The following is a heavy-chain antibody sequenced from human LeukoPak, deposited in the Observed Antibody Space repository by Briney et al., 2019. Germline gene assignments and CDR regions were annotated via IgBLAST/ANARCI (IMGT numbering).Heavy chain of an antibody. CDR2: IKSDGITT. J-gene: IGHJ2*01. Sequence: GGSLRLSCAASGFTFSNYWMHWVRQAPGKGLVWVSRIKSDGITTTYADSVKGRFIISRDNFKNTLYLQMNILRAEDTAVYYCARDMEQWLVQDWYFDLWGRGTLVTVSS. D-gene: IGHD6-19*01. V-gene: IGHV3-74*01. CDR3: ARDMEQWLVQDWYFDL. CDR1: GFTFSNYW.